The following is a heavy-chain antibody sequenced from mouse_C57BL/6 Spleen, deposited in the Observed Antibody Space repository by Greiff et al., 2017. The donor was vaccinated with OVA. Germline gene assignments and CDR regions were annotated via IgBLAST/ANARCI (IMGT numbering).Heavy chain of an antibody. V-gene: IGHV10-1*01. CDR1: GFSFNTYA. CDR2: IRSKSNNYAT. J-gene: IGHJ1*03. D-gene: IGHD2-4*01. CDR3: VRHGYDYHWYFDV. Sequence: EVKVVESGGGLVQPKGSLKLSCAASGFSFNTYAMNWVRQAPGKGLEWVARIRSKSNNYATYYADSVKDRFTISRDDSESMLYLQMNNLKTEDTAMYYCVRHGYDYHWYFDVWGTGTTVTVSS.